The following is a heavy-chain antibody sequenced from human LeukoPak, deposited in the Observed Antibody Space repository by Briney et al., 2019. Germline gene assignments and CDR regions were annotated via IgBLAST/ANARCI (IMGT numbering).Heavy chain of an antibody. Sequence: ASVKVSCKASGYTFSSYGIHWVRQAPGQRLEWMGWINAGNGNTKYSQKFQGRVTITRDTSATTAYMELSSLRSEDTAVYYCARGYGYSGYDFDYWGQGTLVTVSS. J-gene: IGHJ4*02. V-gene: IGHV1-3*01. CDR3: ARGYGYSGYDFDY. CDR2: INAGNGNT. D-gene: IGHD5-12*01. CDR1: GYTFSSYG.